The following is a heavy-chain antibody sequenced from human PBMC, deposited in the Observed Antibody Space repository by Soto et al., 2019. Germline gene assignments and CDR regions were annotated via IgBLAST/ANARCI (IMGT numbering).Heavy chain of an antibody. D-gene: IGHD4-17*01. V-gene: IGHV4-59*01. J-gene: IGHJ5*02. CDR3: ARFAPFLTVITGFDP. CDR1: GDSISSFY. Sequence: QVQLQESGPGLVKPSETLSLTCTVSGDSISSFYWSWIRQPPGKGLEWMGYVHYSGSTKYNPSLESRITMSIDTSKSQFSLQLSSVTAADTAVYYCARFAPFLTVITGFDPWGQGTRVAVSS. CDR2: VHYSGST.